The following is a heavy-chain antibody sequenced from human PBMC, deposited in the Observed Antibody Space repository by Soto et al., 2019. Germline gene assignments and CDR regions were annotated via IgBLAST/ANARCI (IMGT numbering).Heavy chain of an antibody. J-gene: IGHJ3*02. CDR1: GFTFSSYW. CDR2: VKGDGSDT. Sequence: GGSLRLSCAASGFTFSSYWMHWVRQAPGKGPVWVSRVKGDGSDTTYADSVKGRFTISRDNTKNTLYLQMNSLRPEDTAVYYCARAQWLADDAFDIWGHGTMVTVSS. CDR3: ARAQWLADDAFDI. D-gene: IGHD6-19*01. V-gene: IGHV3-74*01.